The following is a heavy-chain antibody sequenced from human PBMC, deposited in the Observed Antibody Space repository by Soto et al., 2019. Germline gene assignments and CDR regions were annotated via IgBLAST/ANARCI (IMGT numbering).Heavy chain of an antibody. CDR1: GGSISSGGYY. CDR2: IYYTGST. Sequence: QVQLQESGPGLVKPSQTLSLTCTVSGGSISSGGYYWSWIRQHPGKGLEWMGYIYYTGSTYYNPSLKGRVTISVDTSKNHFCLKLSSVTAAGTAVYYCARKFTVTTGFDYWGQGTLVTVSS. V-gene: IGHV4-31*03. CDR3: ARKFTVTTGFDY. D-gene: IGHD4-4*01. J-gene: IGHJ4*02.